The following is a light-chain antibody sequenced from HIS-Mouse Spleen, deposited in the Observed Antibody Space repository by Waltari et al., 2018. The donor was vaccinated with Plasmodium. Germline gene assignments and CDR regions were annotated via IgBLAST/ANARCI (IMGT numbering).Light chain of an antibody. CDR1: SGHSSYA. CDR2: LNSDGSH. Sequence: QLVLTQSPSASASLGASVKLTCTLSSGHSSYAIAWHQQQPEKGPRYLMKLNSDGSHSKGDGLPDRFSGSSSGAERYLTISSRQSEDEADYYCQTWGTGMGVFGGGTKLTVL. J-gene: IGLJ2*01. V-gene: IGLV4-69*01. CDR3: QTWGTGMGV.